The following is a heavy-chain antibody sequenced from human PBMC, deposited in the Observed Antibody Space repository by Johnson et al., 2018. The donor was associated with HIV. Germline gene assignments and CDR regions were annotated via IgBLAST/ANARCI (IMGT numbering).Heavy chain of an antibody. J-gene: IGHJ3*02. CDR2: ISWNSGSI. V-gene: IGHV3-9*01. CDR3: AKDTNMGSSWFVDAFDI. D-gene: IGHD6-13*01. Sequence: VQLVESGGGLVQPGRSLRLSCAASGFTFDDYAMHWVRQAPGKGLEWVSGISWNSGSIGYADSVKGRFTISRDNAKNSLYLHMNSLRAEDTALYYCAKDTNMGSSWFVDAFDIWGQGTMVTVSS. CDR1: GFTFDDYA.